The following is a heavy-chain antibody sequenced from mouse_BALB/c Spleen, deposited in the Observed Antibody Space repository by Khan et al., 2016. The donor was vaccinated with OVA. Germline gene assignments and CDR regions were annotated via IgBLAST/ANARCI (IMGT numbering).Heavy chain of an antibody. D-gene: IGHD2-1*01. J-gene: IGHJ3*01. V-gene: IGHV1-7*01. Sequence: QVQLQQSGAELAKPGASVKISCKASGYSFTTYWMHWVKQRPGQGLEWIGYINPSTGYTNYNQNFRDRATLTVDESSSTAYMELSSLTSDDSAVYFCGRGGHYGAWFAYWGQGTLVTVSA. CDR2: INPSTGYT. CDR3: GRGGHYGAWFAY. CDR1: GYSFTTYW.